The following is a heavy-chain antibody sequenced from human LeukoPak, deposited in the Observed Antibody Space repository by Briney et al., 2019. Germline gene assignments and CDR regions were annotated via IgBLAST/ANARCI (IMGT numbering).Heavy chain of an antibody. CDR1: GYTFTSYY. J-gene: IGHJ4*02. V-gene: IGHV1-46*01. CDR3: ARDQEEDIVVVPAATLGHYFGY. CDR2: INPSGGST. Sequence: ASVKVSCKASGYTFTSYYMHWVRQAPGQGLEWMGIINPSGGSTSYAQKFQGRVTMTRDTSTSTVYMELSSLRSEDTAVYYCARDQEEDIVVVPAATLGHYFGYWGQGTLVTVSS. D-gene: IGHD2-2*01.